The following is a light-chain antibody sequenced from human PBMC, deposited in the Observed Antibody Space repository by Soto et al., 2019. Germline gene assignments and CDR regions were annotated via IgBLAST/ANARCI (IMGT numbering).Light chain of an antibody. Sequence: DIQMTQSTSSLSASVGDRVTITCRASQGISNYLAWYQQKPGKVPELMIYAASTLQSGVPSRFSGSRSWTDFTHTISSLQPEYVATYYCQKYNHAPTFGGGTKVEIK. CDR2: AAS. CDR1: QGISNY. J-gene: IGKJ4*01. CDR3: QKYNHAPT. V-gene: IGKV1-27*01.